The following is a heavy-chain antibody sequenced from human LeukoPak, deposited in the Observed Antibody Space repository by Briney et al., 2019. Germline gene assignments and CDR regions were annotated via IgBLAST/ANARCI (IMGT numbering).Heavy chain of an antibody. CDR1: GFTFSSYG. J-gene: IGHJ4*02. CDR3: AKLFYPSGSPRDY. CDR2: ISGSGGTT. V-gene: IGHV3-23*01. D-gene: IGHD3-10*01. Sequence: GGSLLLSCAASGFTFSSYGMSWVRQAPGKGLEWVSVISGSGGTTYYADSVKGRFTISRDNSKNTLYLQMNSLRVEDTAVYYCAKLFYPSGSPRDYWGQGTLVTVSS.